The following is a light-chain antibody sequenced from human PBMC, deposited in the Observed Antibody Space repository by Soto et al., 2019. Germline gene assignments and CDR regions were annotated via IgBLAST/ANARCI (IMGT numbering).Light chain of an antibody. V-gene: IGKV3-20*01. Sequence: EIVLTQSPGTLSLSPGERATLSCRASQSVGSSYLAWYQQRPGQAPRLLIYGASSRATGIPDRFSGSGSGTEFTLTISRLEPEDFPVYYCEQYGSSPPLTFGGGTKVEIK. CDR3: EQYGSSPPLT. CDR2: GAS. J-gene: IGKJ4*01. CDR1: QSVGSSY.